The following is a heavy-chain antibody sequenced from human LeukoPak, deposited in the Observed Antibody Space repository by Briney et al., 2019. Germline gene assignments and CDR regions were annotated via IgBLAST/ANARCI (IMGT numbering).Heavy chain of an antibody. CDR1: GFTFSSYA. V-gene: IGHV3-23*01. D-gene: IGHD3-10*02. CDR3: AKQRGYYVTEAFHI. J-gene: IGHJ3*02. CDR2: IIDSGDIT. Sequence: GGSLRLSCEASGFTFSSYAMSWVRQAPGKGLEWVSGIIDSGDITYYANSVKGRFTISRDNSKNTLYLQMNSLRAEDTALYYCAKQRGYYVTEAFHIWGQGTMVTVSS.